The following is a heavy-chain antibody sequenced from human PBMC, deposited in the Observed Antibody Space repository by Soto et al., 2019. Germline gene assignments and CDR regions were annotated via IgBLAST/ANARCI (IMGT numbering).Heavy chain of an antibody. D-gene: IGHD6-13*01. CDR2: IYHSGST. Sequence: SETLYLTCAVSGGSISSSNWWSWVRQPPGKGLEWIGEIYHSGSTNYNPSLKSRVTISVDKSKNQFSLKLSSVTAADTAVYYCARDSPIAAAGRGYYYYYGMDVWGQGTTVT. CDR3: ARDSPIAAAGRGYYYYYGMDV. J-gene: IGHJ6*02. CDR1: GGSISSSNW. V-gene: IGHV4-4*02.